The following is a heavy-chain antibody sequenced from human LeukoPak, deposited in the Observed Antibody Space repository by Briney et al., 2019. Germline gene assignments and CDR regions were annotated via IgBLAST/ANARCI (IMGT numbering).Heavy chain of an antibody. CDR1: GYXFTSYW. V-gene: IGHV5-51*01. D-gene: IGHD3-10*01. Sequence: GESLKISCNGSGYXFTSYWICWVRQMPGKGLEWMGIIYPGDSDTRYSPSFQGQVTISADKSISTAYLQWSSLKASDTAMYYCARGLWFGELIMENWFDPWGQGTLVTVSS. J-gene: IGHJ5*02. CDR2: IYPGDSDT. CDR3: ARGLWFGELIMENWFDP.